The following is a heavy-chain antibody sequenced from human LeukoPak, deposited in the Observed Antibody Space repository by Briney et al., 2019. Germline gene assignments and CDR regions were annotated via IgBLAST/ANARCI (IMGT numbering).Heavy chain of an antibody. CDR2: IYYSGST. Sequence: PSETLSLTCTVSGGSISSYYWSWIRQPPGKGLEWIGYIYYSGSTNYNPSLKSRVTISVDTSKNQFSLKLSSVTAADTAVYYCARHETGWFYYYFDYWGQGTLVTVSS. CDR1: GGSISSYY. CDR3: ARHETGWFYYYFDY. V-gene: IGHV4-59*08. J-gene: IGHJ4*02. D-gene: IGHD2-15*01.